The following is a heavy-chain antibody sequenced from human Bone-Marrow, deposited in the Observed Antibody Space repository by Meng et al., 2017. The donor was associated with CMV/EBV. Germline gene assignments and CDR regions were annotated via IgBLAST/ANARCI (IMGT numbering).Heavy chain of an antibody. CDR3: AREGRCGGDCYFPRD. CDR2: IYYSGST. J-gene: IGHJ4*02. CDR1: GGSVSSGSYY. V-gene: IGHV4-61*01. D-gene: IGHD2-21*01. Sequence: SETLSLTCTVSGGSVSSGSYYWSWIRQPPGKGLEWIGYIYYSGSTNYNPSLKSRVTISVDTSKNQFSLKLSSVTAADTAVYYCAREGRCGGDCYFPRDWGQGTLVTVSS.